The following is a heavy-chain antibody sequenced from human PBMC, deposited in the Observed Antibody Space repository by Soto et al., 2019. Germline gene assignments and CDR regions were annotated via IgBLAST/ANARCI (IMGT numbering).Heavy chain of an antibody. Sequence: GGSLRLSCAASGFTFSSYAMSWVRQAPGKGLEWVSAISGSGGSTYYADSVKGRFTISRDNSKNTLYLQMNGLRAEDTAVYYCAKDLFDIVVVPAAILPLDAFDIWGQGTTVTVSS. CDR2: ISGSGGST. CDR3: AKDLFDIVVVPAAILPLDAFDI. CDR1: GFTFSSYA. J-gene: IGHJ3*02. V-gene: IGHV3-23*01. D-gene: IGHD2-2*01.